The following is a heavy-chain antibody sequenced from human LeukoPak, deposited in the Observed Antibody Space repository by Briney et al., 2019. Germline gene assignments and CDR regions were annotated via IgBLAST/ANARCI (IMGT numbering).Heavy chain of an antibody. V-gene: IGHV4-59*01. CDR3: ARDYAFDI. CDR1: GDSISSYY. CDR2: IYHSGNT. J-gene: IGHJ3*02. Sequence: SETLSLTCTVSGDSISSYYWSWIRQPPGKGLEWIGCIYHSGNTNYNPSLKSRVTISIDTSKNQFSLKLSSVTAADTAVYYCARDYAFDIWGQGTMVTVSS.